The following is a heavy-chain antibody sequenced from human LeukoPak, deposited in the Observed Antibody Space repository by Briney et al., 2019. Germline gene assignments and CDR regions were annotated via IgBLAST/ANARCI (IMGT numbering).Heavy chain of an antibody. J-gene: IGHJ4*02. V-gene: IGHV1-69*05. CDR3: AREDLRCGGDCYWGGFDY. Sequence: SVKVSCKASGYTFTGYYMHWVRQAPGQGLEWMGGIIPIFGTANYAQKFQGRVTITTDESTSTAYMELSSLRSEDTAVYYCAREDLRCGGDCYWGGFDYWGQGTLVTVSS. D-gene: IGHD2-21*02. CDR1: GYTFTGYY. CDR2: IIPIFGTA.